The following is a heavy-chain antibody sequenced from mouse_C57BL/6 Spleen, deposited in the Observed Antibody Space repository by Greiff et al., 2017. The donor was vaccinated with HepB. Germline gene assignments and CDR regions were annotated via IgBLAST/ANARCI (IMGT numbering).Heavy chain of an antibody. V-gene: IGHV2-9-1*01. J-gene: IGHJ4*01. CDR1: GFSLTSYA. D-gene: IGHD2-5*01. Sequence: VQLQESGPGLVAPSQSLSITCTVSGFSLTSYAISWVRQPPGKGLEWLGVIWTGGGTNYNSALKSRLSISKDNSKSQVFLKMNSLQTDDTARYYCARNEDSNYDYAMDYWGQGTSVTVSS. CDR2: IWTGGGT. CDR3: ARNEDSNYDYAMDY.